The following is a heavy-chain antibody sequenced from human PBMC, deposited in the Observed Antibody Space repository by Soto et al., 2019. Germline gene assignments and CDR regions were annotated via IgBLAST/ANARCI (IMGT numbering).Heavy chain of an antibody. J-gene: IGHJ4*02. V-gene: IGHV3-21*01. CDR2: ISSSSSYI. CDR3: ARELNQGGGFDY. CDR1: GFTFSSYS. D-gene: IGHD2-2*01. Sequence: EVQLVESGGGLVKPGGSLRLSCAASGFTFSSYSMNWVRQAPGKGLEWVSSISSSSSYIYYADSVKGLFTISRDNAKNSLYLKMISLSAEDTAVYYCARELNQGGGFDYWGQGTLVTVSS.